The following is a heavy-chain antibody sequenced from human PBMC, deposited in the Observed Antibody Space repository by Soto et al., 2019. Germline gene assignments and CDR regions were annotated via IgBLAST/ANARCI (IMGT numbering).Heavy chain of an antibody. Sequence: QVQLQESGPGLVKPSETLSLTCTVSGDFISSHYWSWIRQPPGKGLEWIGYVYYDGKTDSSPSLKSRVTISRDTSKNHISLSLTSVTAADTAVYYCARPKGIAPAVWYFDLWGRGTLVTVSS. J-gene: IGHJ2*01. D-gene: IGHD2-15*01. CDR3: ARPKGIAPAVWYFDL. CDR1: GDFISSHY. V-gene: IGHV4-59*08. CDR2: VYYDGKT.